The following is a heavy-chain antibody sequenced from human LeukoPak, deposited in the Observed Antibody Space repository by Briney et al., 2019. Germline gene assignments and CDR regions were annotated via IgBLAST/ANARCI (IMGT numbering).Heavy chain of an antibody. CDR2: IYYSGST. CDR3: ARLPRYYDSSGYRGMVDY. CDR1: GGSISSSSYY. J-gene: IGHJ4*02. V-gene: IGHV4-39*01. Sequence: SETLSLTCTVSGGSISSSSYYWGWLRQPPGKGLEWIGSIYYSGSTYYNPSLKSRITISVDTSKNQFSLKLSSVTAADTAVYYCARLPRYYDSSGYRGMVDYWGQGTLVTVSS. D-gene: IGHD3-22*01.